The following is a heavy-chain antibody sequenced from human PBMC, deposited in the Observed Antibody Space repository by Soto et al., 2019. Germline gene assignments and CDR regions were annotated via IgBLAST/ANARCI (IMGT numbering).Heavy chain of an antibody. J-gene: IGHJ6*03. CDR3: AGGGSIVVATRRLMDV. CDR1: GGSIRSYC. D-gene: IGHD3-22*01. CDR2: ICNSGTT. V-gene: IGHV4-59*03. Sequence: QVQLQESGPTLVKPSETLSLTCTVSGGSIRSYCWTWIRQPPGEGLEWIGCICNSGTTNYNPSLKRRVAISIDTQTNQFSLQLSSVTVADTAFSYCAGGGSIVVATRRLMDVSGKGTTVTVSS.